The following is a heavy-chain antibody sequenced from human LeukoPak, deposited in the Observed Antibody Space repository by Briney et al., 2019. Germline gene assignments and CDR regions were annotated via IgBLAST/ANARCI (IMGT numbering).Heavy chain of an antibody. CDR1: GYTFTSYG. CDR3: ARGDFGVVRPFDF. J-gene: IGHJ4*02. D-gene: IGHD3-3*01. Sequence: ASVKVSCKASGYTFTSYGISWVRQAPGQGLEWMGWISAYNGNTNYAQKLQGRVTMTTDTSTDTAYMELSSLRSEDTAVYYCARGDFGVVRPFDFWGQGTLVTVSS. V-gene: IGHV1-18*01. CDR2: ISAYNGNT.